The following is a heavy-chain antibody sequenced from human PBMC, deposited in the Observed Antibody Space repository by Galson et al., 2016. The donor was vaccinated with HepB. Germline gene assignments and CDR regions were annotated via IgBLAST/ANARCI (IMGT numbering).Heavy chain of an antibody. CDR1: EYSFANYW. CDR3: ATCRDGYNGCAFDI. CDR2: LYVADSDT. J-gene: IGHJ3*02. Sequence: QSGAEVKKPGDSLKISCKGSEYSFANYWIAWVRQMPGKGLEWMGLLYVADSDTRYSPSFQGQVTISADKSIITAYLQWNNLKASDTAMYYCATCRDGYNGCAFDIWGQGTMVTVSS. V-gene: IGHV5-51*01. D-gene: IGHD5-24*01.